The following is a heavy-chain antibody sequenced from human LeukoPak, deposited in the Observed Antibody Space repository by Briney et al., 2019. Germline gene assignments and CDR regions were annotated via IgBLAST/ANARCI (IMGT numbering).Heavy chain of an antibody. CDR3: ASCGDGYKICPGAFDI. D-gene: IGHD5-24*01. CDR1: GGSFSGYY. V-gene: IGHV4-34*01. CDR2: INHSGST. J-gene: IGHJ3*02. Sequence: PSETLSLTCAVYGGSFSGYYWSWIRQPPGKGLEWIGEINHSGSTNYNPSLKSRVTISVDTSMNQFSLKLSSVTAADTAVYYCASCGDGYKICPGAFDIWGQGTMVTVSS.